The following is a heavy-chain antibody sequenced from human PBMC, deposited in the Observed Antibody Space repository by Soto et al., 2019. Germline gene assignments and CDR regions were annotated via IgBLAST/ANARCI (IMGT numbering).Heavy chain of an antibody. D-gene: IGHD4-17*01. V-gene: IGHV4-59*01. CDR1: GGSISSYY. CDR3: ARDGDYGGIDY. CDR2: IYYSGST. J-gene: IGHJ4*02. Sequence: QVQLQESGPGLVKPSETLSHTCTVSGGSISSYYWSWILQPPGKGLERIGYIYYSGSTNYNPSLKSRVTISVDTSMNQFSLKLSSVTAADTAVYYCARDGDYGGIDYWGQGTLVTVSS.